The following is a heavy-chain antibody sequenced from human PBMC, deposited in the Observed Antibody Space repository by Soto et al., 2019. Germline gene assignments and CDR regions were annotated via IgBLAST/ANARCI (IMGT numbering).Heavy chain of an antibody. V-gene: IGHV4-34*01. CDR3: AMGDYDFWSGYYIGDY. CDR1: GGSFSGYY. D-gene: IGHD3-3*01. CDR2: INHSGST. Sequence: QVQLQQWGAGLLKPSETLSLTCAVYGGSFSGYYWSWIRQPPGKGLECIGEINHSGSTNYNPSLKSRVTISVDTSKNQFSLKLSSVTAADTAVYYCAMGDYDFWSGYYIGDYWGQGTLVTVSS. J-gene: IGHJ4*02.